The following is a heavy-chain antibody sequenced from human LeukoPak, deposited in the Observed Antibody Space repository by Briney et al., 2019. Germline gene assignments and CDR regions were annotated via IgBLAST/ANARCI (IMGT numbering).Heavy chain of an antibody. J-gene: IGHJ5*02. CDR2: IIPIFGTA. V-gene: IGHV1-69*13. D-gene: IGHD2-15*01. CDR3: ASLVVAAEVPFS. CDR1: GGTLSSYA. Sequence: VASVKVSCKASGGTLSSYAISWVRQAPGQGLEWMGGIIPIFGTANYAQKFQGRVTITADESTSTAYMELSSLRSEDTAVYYCASLVVAAEVPFSWGQGTLVTVSS.